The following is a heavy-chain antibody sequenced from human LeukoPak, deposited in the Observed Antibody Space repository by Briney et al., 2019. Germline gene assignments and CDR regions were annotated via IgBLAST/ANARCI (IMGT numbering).Heavy chain of an antibody. J-gene: IGHJ5*02. V-gene: IGHV3-30*02. D-gene: IGHD3-22*01. CDR3: AKRTAYYDSSGDWFDP. CDR1: GFTFSSYG. CDR2: IRYDGSNK. Sequence: GGSLRLSCAASGFTFSSYGMHWVRQAPGKGLEWEAFIRYDGSNKYYADSVKGRFTVSRDNSKNTLYLQMNSLRAEDTAVYYCAKRTAYYDSSGDWFDPWGQGTLVTVSS.